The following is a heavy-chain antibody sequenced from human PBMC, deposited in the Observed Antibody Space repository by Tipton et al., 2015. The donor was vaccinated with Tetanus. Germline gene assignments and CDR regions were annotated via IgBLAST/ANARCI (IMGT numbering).Heavy chain of an antibody. CDR3: ARANNEYPKKGPFDY. D-gene: IGHD1/OR15-1a*01. CDR2: VHYSGRT. CDR1: GGSVRSGDYD. Sequence: TLSLTCTVSGGSVRSGDYDWQWIRQPPGQGLEWIGYVHYSGRTNKSPSLKSRATLSIDRSKNQFSLRLTSVTAADTAVYYRARANNEYPKKGPFDYWGQGARVIVSS. V-gene: IGHV4-61*08. J-gene: IGHJ4*02.